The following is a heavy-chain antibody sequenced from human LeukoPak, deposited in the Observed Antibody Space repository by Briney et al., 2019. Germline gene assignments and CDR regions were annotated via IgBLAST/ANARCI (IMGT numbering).Heavy chain of an antibody. D-gene: IGHD3-9*01. CDR3: AKDVLTGTAGPLDY. V-gene: IGHV3-23*01. CDR1: GFTFSSYA. J-gene: IGHJ4*02. CDR2: ISGSGGST. Sequence: GASLRLSCAASGFTFSSYAMSWVRQAPGKGPEWVSAISGSGGSTYYADSVKGRFTISRDNSKNTLYLQMNSLRAEDTAVHYCAKDVLTGTAGPLDYWGQGTLVTVSS.